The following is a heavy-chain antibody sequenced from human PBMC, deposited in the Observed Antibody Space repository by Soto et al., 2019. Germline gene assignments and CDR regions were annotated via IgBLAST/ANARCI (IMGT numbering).Heavy chain of an antibody. D-gene: IGHD2-15*01. J-gene: IGHJ4*02. CDR1: GFTFSSYG. Sequence: PGGSLRLSCAASGFTFSSYGMHWVRQAPGKGLEWVAVIWYDGSNKYYADSVKGRFTISRDNSKNTLYLQMNSLRAEDTAVYYCASAGLYCSGGSCCSSLDYWGQGTXVTVSS. CDR2: IWYDGSNK. V-gene: IGHV3-33*01. CDR3: ASAGLYCSGGSCCSSLDY.